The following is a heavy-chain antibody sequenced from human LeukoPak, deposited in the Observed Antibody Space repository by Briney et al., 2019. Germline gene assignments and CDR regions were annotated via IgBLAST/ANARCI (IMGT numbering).Heavy chain of an antibody. Sequence: PSETLSLTCAVYGGSFSGYYWSRIRQPPGKGLEWIGEINHSGSTNYNPSLKSRVTISVDTSKNQFSLKLSSVTAADTAVYYCARGDSRYCSSTSCYRAFDYWGQGTLVTVSS. J-gene: IGHJ4*02. CDR2: INHSGST. V-gene: IGHV4-34*01. CDR1: GGSFSGYY. CDR3: ARGDSRYCSSTSCYRAFDY. D-gene: IGHD2-2*02.